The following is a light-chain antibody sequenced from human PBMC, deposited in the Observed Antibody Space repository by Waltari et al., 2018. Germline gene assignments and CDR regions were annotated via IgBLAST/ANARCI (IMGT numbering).Light chain of an antibody. CDR2: WSS. Sequence: EIVMTQSPESLAVSLGERATINCKSSQSVLKSSTNKNYLAWYQHRPGQPPKLLFYWSSTRDSGVPDRFSTSGSGTDFTLTISSLQAEDVAVYYCQQYYNAPVTFGGGTKMEIK. V-gene: IGKV4-1*01. CDR1: QSVLKSSTNKNY. J-gene: IGKJ4*01. CDR3: QQYYNAPVT.